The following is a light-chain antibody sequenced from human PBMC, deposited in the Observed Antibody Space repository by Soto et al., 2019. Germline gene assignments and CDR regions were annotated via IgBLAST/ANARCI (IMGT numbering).Light chain of an antibody. Sequence: DIHMTQSPSSLSASVEDRVTITCRASQGIRNKLGWYQQKLGEAPRRLIYDAASLQSGVPPRFSGSGFGTEFTLTISSLQPEDFATYYCLQHNTYPWTFGQGTKVEIK. CDR2: DAA. CDR1: QGIRNK. V-gene: IGKV1-17*01. CDR3: LQHNTYPWT. J-gene: IGKJ1*01.